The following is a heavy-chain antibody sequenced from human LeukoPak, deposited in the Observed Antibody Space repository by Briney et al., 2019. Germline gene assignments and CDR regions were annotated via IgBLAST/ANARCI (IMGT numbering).Heavy chain of an antibody. D-gene: IGHD5-18*01. V-gene: IGHV3-21*01. J-gene: IGHJ4*02. CDR3: ARDLYSYGYVGDY. CDR2: ISSSSSYI. CDR1: GFTFSSYS. Sequence: GGSLRLSCAASGFTFSSYSMNWVRQAPGKGLEWVSSISSSSSYIYYADSVKGRFTISRDNAKNSLYLQMNGLRAEDTAVYYCARDLYSYGYVGDYWGQGTLVTVSS.